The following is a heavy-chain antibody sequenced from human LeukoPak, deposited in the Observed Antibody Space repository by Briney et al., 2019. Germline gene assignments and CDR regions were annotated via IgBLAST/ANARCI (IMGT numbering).Heavy chain of an antibody. D-gene: IGHD1-26*01. CDR2: IYASGAT. Sequence: SETLSLTCSVSGGSISDYYWNWIRQPAGKGLEWIGRIYASGATHYNPSLKSRVTMSVDVSKKRFSLKLTSVTAADTAVYYCARDPFRSSFDFWGQGSLVAVS. J-gene: IGHJ4*02. V-gene: IGHV4-4*07. CDR1: GGSISDYY. CDR3: ARDPFRSSFDF.